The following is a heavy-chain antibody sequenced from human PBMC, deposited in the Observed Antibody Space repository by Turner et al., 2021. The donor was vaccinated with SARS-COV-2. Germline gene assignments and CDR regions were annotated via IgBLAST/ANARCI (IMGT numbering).Heavy chain of an antibody. Sequence: QVQLVQSGAEVKKPGASVKVSCKVSGYTLTELSMHWVRQAPGKGLEWMGGFDPEDGETIYAQKFQGRVTMTEDTSTDTAYMELSSLRSEDTAVYFCMTTVTSSYYYYYGMDVWGQGTTVTVSS. CDR2: FDPEDGET. CDR3: MTTVTSSYYYYYGMDV. CDR1: GYTLTELS. V-gene: IGHV1-24*01. D-gene: IGHD4-4*01. J-gene: IGHJ6*02.